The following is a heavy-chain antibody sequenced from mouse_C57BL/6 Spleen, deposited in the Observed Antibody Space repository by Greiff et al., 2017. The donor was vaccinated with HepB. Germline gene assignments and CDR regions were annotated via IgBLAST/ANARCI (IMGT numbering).Heavy chain of an antibody. V-gene: IGHV1-85*01. CDR1: GYTFTSYD. CDR2: IYPRDGST. CDR3: ASSSSHYYGSSLDY. Sequence: LQESGPELVKPGASVKLSCKASGYTFTSYDINWVKQRPGQGLEWIGWIYPRDGSTKYNEKFKGKATLTVDTSSSTAYMELHSLTSEDSAVYFCASSSSHYYGSSLDYWGQGTTLTVSS. D-gene: IGHD1-1*01. J-gene: IGHJ2*01.